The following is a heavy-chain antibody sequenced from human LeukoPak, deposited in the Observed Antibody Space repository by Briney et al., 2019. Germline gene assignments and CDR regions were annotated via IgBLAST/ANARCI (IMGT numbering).Heavy chain of an antibody. CDR1: GFTFSTYA. Sequence: PGGSLRLSCAASGFTFSTYAMHWVRQAPGKGLEWVAVISYDGRNEFYADSVKGRFTISRDNSKNTLYLQMNSLRVEDTAVYYCARVRVGDYLRYAFDIWGQGTVVTVSS. J-gene: IGHJ3*02. D-gene: IGHD4-17*01. CDR3: ARVRVGDYLRYAFDI. CDR2: ISYDGRNE. V-gene: IGHV3-30*04.